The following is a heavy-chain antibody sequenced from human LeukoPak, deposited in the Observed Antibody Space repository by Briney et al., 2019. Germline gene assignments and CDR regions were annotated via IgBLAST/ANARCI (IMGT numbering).Heavy chain of an antibody. J-gene: IGHJ4*02. D-gene: IGHD1-26*01. Sequence: SVKVSCKASGGTFSSYAFTWVRQAPGQGLEWMGRIIPILNIANYAQRFQGRVTVTADKSTSTAYMELSGLRSEDTAMYYCASSIVGIRADDYWGQGTLVTVSS. CDR2: IIPILNIA. CDR3: ASSIVGIRADDY. CDR1: GGTFSSYA. V-gene: IGHV1-69*04.